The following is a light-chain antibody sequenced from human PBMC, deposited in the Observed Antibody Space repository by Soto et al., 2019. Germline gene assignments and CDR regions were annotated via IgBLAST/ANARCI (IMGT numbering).Light chain of an antibody. CDR2: DAS. J-gene: IGKJ4*01. CDR3: QQCNTWPLT. CDR1: QRISSN. Sequence: EIVMTQSPATLSVSPGERASLSCRASQRISSNLAWYQQKPGQAPRLLIYDASTRDTGVPARFSGSGSGTEFTLTISSLQSEDFAVYYCQQCNTWPLTFDGGTKVEIK. V-gene: IGKV3-15*01.